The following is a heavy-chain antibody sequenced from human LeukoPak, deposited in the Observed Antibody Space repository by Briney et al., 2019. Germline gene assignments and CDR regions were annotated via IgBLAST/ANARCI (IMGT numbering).Heavy chain of an antibody. CDR1: GYNFISYY. CDR3: AREGVVLVDAVRYYYYGMDV. J-gene: IGHJ6*02. Sequence: ASVKVSCKASGYNFISYYMHWVRQAPGQGLEWMGMINPSGGSTSYAQKFQDRVTMTRDTSTSTVYMELSSLKSEDTAVYYCAREGVVLVDAVRYYYYGMDVWGQGTTVTVSS. D-gene: IGHD2-8*01. CDR2: INPSGGST. V-gene: IGHV1-46*01.